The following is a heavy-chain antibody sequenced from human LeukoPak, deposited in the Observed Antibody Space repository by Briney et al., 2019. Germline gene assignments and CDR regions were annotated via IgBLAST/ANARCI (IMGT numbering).Heavy chain of an antibody. Sequence: GASVKVSCKTSGYTFTGYGISWVRQAPGQGLEWMAWISSLNGDTKYAQKFQCRVTVTTDRSTSTAYMELRSLRSDDTAVYSCARGWDSSSLDRYNWFDPWCQGTLVTVSS. CDR2: ISSLNGDT. CDR1: GYTFTGYG. V-gene: IGHV1-18*01. CDR3: ARGWDSSSLDRYNWFDP. J-gene: IGHJ5*02. D-gene: IGHD6-13*01.